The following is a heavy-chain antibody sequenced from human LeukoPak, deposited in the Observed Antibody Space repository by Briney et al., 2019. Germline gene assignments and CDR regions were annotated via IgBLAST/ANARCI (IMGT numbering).Heavy chain of an antibody. D-gene: IGHD3-3*01. CDR1: GGTFSSYA. CDR3: ATDPRSITIFGVVTYAFDY. J-gene: IGHJ4*02. Sequence: ASVKVSCKASGGTFSSYAISWVRQAPGQGLEWMGRIIPIFGTANYAEKFQGRVTITADTSTDTAYMELSSLRSEDTAVYYCATDPRSITIFGVVTYAFDYWGQGTLVTVSS. CDR2: IIPIFGTA. V-gene: IGHV1-69*06.